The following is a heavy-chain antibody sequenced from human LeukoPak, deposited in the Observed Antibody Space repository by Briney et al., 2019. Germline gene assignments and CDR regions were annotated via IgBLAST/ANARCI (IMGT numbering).Heavy chain of an antibody. Sequence: SETLSLTCSVSGYSISSGYYWGWIRQPPGKGLEWIGSIYHSGSTYYNPSLKSRVTISVDTSKNQFSLKLSSVTAADTAVYYCARVRGGDSNWFDPWGQGTLVTVSS. CDR3: ARVRGGDSNWFDP. V-gene: IGHV4-38-2*02. CDR2: IYHSGST. J-gene: IGHJ5*02. CDR1: GYSISSGYY. D-gene: IGHD2-21*02.